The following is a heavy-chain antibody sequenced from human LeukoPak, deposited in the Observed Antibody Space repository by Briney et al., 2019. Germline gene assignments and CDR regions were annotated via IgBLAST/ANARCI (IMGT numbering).Heavy chain of an antibody. CDR3: ARGRSIAN. V-gene: IGHV3-7*01. CDR2: INEDGSGK. CDR1: GFTFSNYW. Sequence: GGSLRLSCAASGFTFSNYWMSWVRQAPGKGLEWVANINEDGSGKYSVDSVKGRFTISRDNARNSLYLQVNSVRVEDTALYFCARGRSIANWGQGTLVTVSS. J-gene: IGHJ4*02.